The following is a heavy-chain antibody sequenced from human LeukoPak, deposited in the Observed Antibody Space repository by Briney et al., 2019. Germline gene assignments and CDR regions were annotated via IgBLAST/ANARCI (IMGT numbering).Heavy chain of an antibody. CDR1: GGSFSGYY. Sequence: PSETLSLTCAVYGGSFSGYYWSWIRQPPGKGLEWIGSIYYSGNTYYNASLKSQVSISIDTSKNQFSLRLTSVTAADTAVNYCARQTGSGLFILPGGQGTLVTVSS. D-gene: IGHD3/OR15-3a*01. J-gene: IGHJ4*02. CDR3: ARQTGSGLFILP. CDR2: IYYSGNT. V-gene: IGHV4-34*01.